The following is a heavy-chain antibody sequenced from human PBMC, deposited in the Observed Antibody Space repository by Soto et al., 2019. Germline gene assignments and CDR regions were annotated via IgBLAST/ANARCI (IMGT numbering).Heavy chain of an antibody. J-gene: IGHJ4*02. V-gene: IGHV1-69*13. CDR2: IIPIFGTA. D-gene: IGHD2-2*01. CDR1: GGTFSSYA. CDR3: ARAFCISTSCGPYYFDY. Sequence: SVKVSCKTSGGTFSSYAISWVRQAPGQGLEWMGGIIPIFGTANYAQKFQGRVTITADESTSTAYMELSSLRSEDTAVYYCARAFCISTSCGPYYFDYWGQGTLVTVSS.